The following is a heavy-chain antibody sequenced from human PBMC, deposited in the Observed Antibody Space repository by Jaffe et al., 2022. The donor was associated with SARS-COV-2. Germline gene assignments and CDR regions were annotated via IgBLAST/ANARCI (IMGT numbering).Heavy chain of an antibody. V-gene: IGHV4-61*02. Sequence: QVQLQESGPGLVKPSQTLSLTCTVSGGSISSGSYYWSWIRQPAGKGLEWIGRIYTSGSTNYNPSLKSRVTISVDTSKNQFSLKLSSVTAADTAVYYCARGVRLGAFDYWGQGTLVTVSS. CDR2: IYTSGST. J-gene: IGHJ4*02. CDR1: GGSISSGSYY. D-gene: IGHD5-12*01. CDR3: ARGVRLGAFDY.